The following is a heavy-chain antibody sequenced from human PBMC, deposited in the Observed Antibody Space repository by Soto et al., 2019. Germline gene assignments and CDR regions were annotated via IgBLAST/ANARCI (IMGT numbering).Heavy chain of an antibody. CDR1: GYTFTSYY. CDR2: INPSGGST. J-gene: IGHJ4*02. Sequence: GASVKVSCKASGYTFTSYYMHWVRQAPGQGLEWMGIINPSGGSTSYAQKFQGRVTMTRDTSTSTVYMELSSLRSEDTAVYYCARVTRGVTTSHHFDYWGQGTLVTVSS. D-gene: IGHD4-17*01. V-gene: IGHV1-46*01. CDR3: ARVTRGVTTSHHFDY.